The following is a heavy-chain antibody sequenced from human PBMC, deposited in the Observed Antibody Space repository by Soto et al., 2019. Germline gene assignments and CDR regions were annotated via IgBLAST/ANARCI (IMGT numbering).Heavy chain of an antibody. CDR1: GFTFSSYS. D-gene: IGHD2-15*01. CDR3: ARDLDLCSGGSCYDYYFDY. V-gene: IGHV3-21*01. CDR2: ISSSSSYI. J-gene: IGHJ4*02. Sequence: GGSLRLSCAASGFTFSSYSMNWVRQAPGKGLEWVSSISSSSSYIYYADSVKGRFTISRDNAKNSLYLQMNSLRAEDTAVYYCARDLDLCSGGSCYDYYFDYWGQGTLVTVSS.